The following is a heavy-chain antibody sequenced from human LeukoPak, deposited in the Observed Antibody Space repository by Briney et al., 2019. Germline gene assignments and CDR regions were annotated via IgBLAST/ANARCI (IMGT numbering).Heavy chain of an antibody. J-gene: IGHJ4*02. Sequence: PGGSLRLSCAASGFSFRRYAMNWVRQAPGKGLEWVAYVNAESTDIFYADSVRGRFTISRDNAKNSLYLQMNSLRAEDRAVYYCARDTFEPLVIDFWGQGTLVTVSS. V-gene: IGHV3-21*05. CDR1: GFSFRRYA. CDR2: VNAESTDI. D-gene: IGHD6-13*01. CDR3: ARDTFEPLVIDF.